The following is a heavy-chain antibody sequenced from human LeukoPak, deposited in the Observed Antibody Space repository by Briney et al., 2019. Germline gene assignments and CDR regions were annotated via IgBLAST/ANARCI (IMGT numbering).Heavy chain of an antibody. CDR3: ARGGNYYDSSGYYPDDAFDI. CDR2: IYYSGST. Sequence: PSETLSLTCTVSGDSISSYYWSWIRQPPGKGLEWIGYIYYSGSTNYNPSLKSRVTISVDTSKNQFSLKLSSVTAADTAVYYCARGGNYYDSSGYYPDDAFDIWGQGTMVTVSS. CDR1: GDSISSYY. V-gene: IGHV4-59*12. J-gene: IGHJ3*02. D-gene: IGHD3-22*01.